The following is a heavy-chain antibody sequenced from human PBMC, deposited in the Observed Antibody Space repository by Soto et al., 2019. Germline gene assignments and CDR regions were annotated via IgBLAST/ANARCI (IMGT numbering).Heavy chain of an antibody. V-gene: IGHV4-59*01. CDR2: IYYSGST. J-gene: IGHJ5*02. CDR3: ARDLGRSTLNWFDP. D-gene: IGHD7-27*01. CDR1: GGSISSYY. Sequence: SETLSLTCTVSGGSISSYYWSWIRQPPGKGLEWIGYIYYSGSTNYNPSLKSRVTISVDTSKNQFSLKLSSVTAADTAVYYCARDLGRSTLNWFDPWGQGTLVTVSS.